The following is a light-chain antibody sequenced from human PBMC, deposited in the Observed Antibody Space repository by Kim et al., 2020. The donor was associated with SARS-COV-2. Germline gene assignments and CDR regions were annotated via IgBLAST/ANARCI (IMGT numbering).Light chain of an antibody. V-gene: IGKV1-5*03. J-gene: IGKJ1*01. Sequence: SASIGDRITITCRASRNIATWVAWYQQKPGEAPRLLIYKASNLKRGVPSRFSGSGSGTEFTLTTDSLQAYDLATYYCQQYMTYPWTFGQGTKLEI. CDR2: KAS. CDR1: RNIATW. CDR3: QQYMTYPWT.